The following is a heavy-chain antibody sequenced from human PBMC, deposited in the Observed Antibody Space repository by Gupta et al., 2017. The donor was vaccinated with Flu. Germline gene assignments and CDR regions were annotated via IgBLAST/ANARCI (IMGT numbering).Heavy chain of an antibody. D-gene: IGHD3-3*01. J-gene: IGHJ2*01. CDR2: IYSGGST. CDR3: ARLVDFWSGYRIRYFDL. CDR1: GFTVSRNY. Sequence: EVQLVESGGGLVQPGGSLRLSCAASGFTVSRNYMSWVRPAPGKGLEWVSVIYSGGSTYYADSVKGRFTISRHNSKNTLYLQMNSLRAEDTAVYYCARLVDFWSGYRIRYFDLWGRGTLVTVSS. V-gene: IGHV3-53*04.